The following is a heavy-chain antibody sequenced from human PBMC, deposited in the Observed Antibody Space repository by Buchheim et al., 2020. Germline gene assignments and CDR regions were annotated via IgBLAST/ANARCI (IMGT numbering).Heavy chain of an antibody. D-gene: IGHD3-22*01. CDR3: AVVGYYDSSGSMSCFDY. Sequence: EVQLVESGGGLVKPGGSLRLSCAASGFTFSSYRMNWVRQAPGKGLEWVSSISSSSSYIYYADSVKGRFTISRDNAKNSLYLQMNSLKAEDTAVYYCAVVGYYDSSGSMSCFDYWGQGTL. CDR2: ISSSSSYI. V-gene: IGHV3-21*01. CDR1: GFTFSSYR. J-gene: IGHJ4*02.